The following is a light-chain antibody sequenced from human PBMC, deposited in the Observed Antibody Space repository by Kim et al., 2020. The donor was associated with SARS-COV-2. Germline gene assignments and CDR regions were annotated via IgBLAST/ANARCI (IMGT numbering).Light chain of an antibody. Sequence: ASVGDRVTITCRASHGISGWFDWYQQKPGKTPKLMIYAASSLQSWVPPRFSGSGSGTDFTLTISSLKPEDFTTYYCQLANSFPLTFGGATKVDIK. V-gene: IGKV1-12*01. CDR3: QLANSFPLT. J-gene: IGKJ4*01. CDR1: HGISGW. CDR2: AAS.